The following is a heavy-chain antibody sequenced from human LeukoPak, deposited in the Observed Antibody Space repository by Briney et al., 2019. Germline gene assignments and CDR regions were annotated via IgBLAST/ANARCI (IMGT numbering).Heavy chain of an antibody. J-gene: IGHJ3*02. CDR3: ARRSGTYHAFDI. Sequence: SETLSLTCTVSGGSISTNGYYWGWIRQPPGKGLEWIGSFYYTGSTFYSPSLKSRVTISVDTSKNQFSLKLSSVTAADTAVYYCARRSGTYHAFDIWGQGTMVTVSS. CDR1: GGSISTNGYY. D-gene: IGHD1-26*01. CDR2: FYYTGST. V-gene: IGHV4-39*01.